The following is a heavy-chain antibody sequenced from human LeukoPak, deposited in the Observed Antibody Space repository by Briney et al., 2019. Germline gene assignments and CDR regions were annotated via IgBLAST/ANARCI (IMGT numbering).Heavy chain of an antibody. Sequence: KPSGTLSLTCAVYGGSFSGYYWSWIRQPPGKGLEWIGEINHSGSTNYNPSLKSRVTISVDTSKNQFSLKLSSVTAADTAVYYCARGKDIVVVPAAYYFDYWGQGTLVTVSS. J-gene: IGHJ4*02. CDR2: INHSGST. CDR3: ARGKDIVVVPAAYYFDY. CDR1: GGSFSGYY. V-gene: IGHV4-34*01. D-gene: IGHD2-2*01.